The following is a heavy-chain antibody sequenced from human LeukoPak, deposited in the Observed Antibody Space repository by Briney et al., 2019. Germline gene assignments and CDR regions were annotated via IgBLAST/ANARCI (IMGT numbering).Heavy chain of an antibody. CDR3: AKDYRSLYDILTGHLDY. Sequence: GGSLRLSCAASGFTFSSYSMNWVRQAPGKGLEWVAVISYDGSNKYYADSVKGRFTISRDNSKNTLYLQMNSLRAEDTAVYHCAKDYRSLYDILTGHLDYWGQGTLVTVSS. J-gene: IGHJ4*02. CDR1: GFTFSSYS. V-gene: IGHV3-30*18. CDR2: ISYDGSNK. D-gene: IGHD3-9*01.